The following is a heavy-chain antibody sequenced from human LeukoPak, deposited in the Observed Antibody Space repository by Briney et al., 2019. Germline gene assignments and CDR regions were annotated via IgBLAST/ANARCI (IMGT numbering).Heavy chain of an antibody. Sequence: ASVTVSCKTSGYTLSDYYMNWVRQAPGQGLEWMGWIRGDTGDTDSPQKFQGRVTMTRDTSTNTAYMELSRLTYDDTAMYFCARVRGNSCDYWGQGTLVTVSS. V-gene: IGHV1-2*02. J-gene: IGHJ4*02. CDR3: ARVRGNSCDY. CDR1: GYTLSDYY. CDR2: IRGDTGDT. D-gene: IGHD6-13*01.